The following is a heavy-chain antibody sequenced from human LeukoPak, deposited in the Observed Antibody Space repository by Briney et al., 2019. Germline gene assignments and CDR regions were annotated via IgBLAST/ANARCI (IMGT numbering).Heavy chain of an antibody. J-gene: IGHJ2*01. CDR2: IRNDGSNK. Sequence: GGSLRLSCAASGFTFSSYGMHWVRQAPGKGLEWVAFIRNDGSNKYYADSVKGRFTISRDSSKNTLYLQMSSLRDEDTAVYYCAKNNDYGGSYWYFDLWGRGTLVTVSS. V-gene: IGHV3-30*02. CDR3: AKNNDYGGSYWYFDL. CDR1: GFTFSSYG. D-gene: IGHD4-23*01.